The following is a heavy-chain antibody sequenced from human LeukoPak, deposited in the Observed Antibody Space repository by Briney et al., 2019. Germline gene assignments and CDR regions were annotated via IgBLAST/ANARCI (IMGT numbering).Heavy chain of an antibody. J-gene: IGHJ4*02. CDR1: GYSISSGYY. V-gene: IGHV4-38-2*02. CDR3: AASYDYVWGSYRSPLWYFDY. Sequence: SETLSLTCTVSGYSISSGYYWGWIRQPPGKGLEWIGSIYHSGSTYYNPSLKSRVTISVDTSKNQFSLKLSSVTAADTAVYYCAASYDYVWGSYRSPLWYFDYWGQGTLVTVSS. CDR2: IYHSGST. D-gene: IGHD3-16*02.